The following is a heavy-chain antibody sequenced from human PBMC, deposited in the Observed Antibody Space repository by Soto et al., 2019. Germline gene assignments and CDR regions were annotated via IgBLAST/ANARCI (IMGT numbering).Heavy chain of an antibody. CDR1: GFTFSSYA. CDR2: ISGSGGST. Sequence: GGSLRLSCATSGFTFSSYAMSWVRQAPGKGLEWVSAISGSGGSTYYADSVKGRFTISRDNSKNTLYLQMNSLRAEDTAVYYCAKGGDRIAVAGLFDYWGQGTLVTVSS. V-gene: IGHV3-23*01. J-gene: IGHJ4*02. CDR3: AKGGDRIAVAGLFDY. D-gene: IGHD6-19*01.